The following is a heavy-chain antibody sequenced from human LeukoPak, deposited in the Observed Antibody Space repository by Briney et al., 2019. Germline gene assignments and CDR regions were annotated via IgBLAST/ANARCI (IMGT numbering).Heavy chain of an antibody. V-gene: IGHV3-21*01. CDR3: ARDRIDILTGPRWFDP. J-gene: IGHJ5*02. CDR2: ISSGSGYV. D-gene: IGHD3-9*01. CDR1: GFTFSSYS. Sequence: GGSLRLSCAASGFTFSSYSMNWVRQAPGKGLEWVSSISSGSGYVYYGDSVKGRFTISRDNAKNSLYLQMNSLRAEDTAVYYCARDRIDILTGPRWFDPWGQGTLVTVSS.